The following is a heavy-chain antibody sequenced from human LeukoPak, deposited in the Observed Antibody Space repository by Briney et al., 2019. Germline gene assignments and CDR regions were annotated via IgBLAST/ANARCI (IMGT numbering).Heavy chain of an antibody. Sequence: SETLSLTCTVSGGSISSGSYYWSWIRQPAGTGLEWIGRIYTSGSTNYNPSLKSRVTISVDTSKNQFSLKLSSVTAADTAVYYCAREGRITMVRGANYFDYWGQGTLVTVSS. CDR2: IYTSGST. CDR1: GGSISSGSYY. V-gene: IGHV4-61*02. D-gene: IGHD3-10*01. CDR3: AREGRITMVRGANYFDY. J-gene: IGHJ4*02.